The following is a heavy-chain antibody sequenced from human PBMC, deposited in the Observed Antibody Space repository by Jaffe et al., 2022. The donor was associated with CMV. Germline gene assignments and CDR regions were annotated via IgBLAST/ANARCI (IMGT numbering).Heavy chain of an antibody. CDR3: ARDKTRYYDFWSGYFGPCLAY. CDR1: GYTFTGYY. CDR2: INPNSGGT. Sequence: QVQLVQSGAEVKKPGASVKVSCKASGYTFTGYYMHWVRQAPGQGLEWMGWINPNSGGTNYAQKFQGRVTMTRDTSISTAYMELSRLRSDDTAVYYCARDKTRYYDFWSGYFGPCLAYWGQGTLVTVSS. J-gene: IGHJ4*02. V-gene: IGHV1-2*02. D-gene: IGHD3-3*01.